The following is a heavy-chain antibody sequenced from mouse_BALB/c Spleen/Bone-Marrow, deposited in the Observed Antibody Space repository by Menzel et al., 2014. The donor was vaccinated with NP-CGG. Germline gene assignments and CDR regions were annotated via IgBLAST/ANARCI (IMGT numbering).Heavy chain of an antibody. D-gene: IGHD1-1*01. CDR2: INPDSSTI. Sequence: EVKLMESGGGLVQPGGSLKLSCAASGFDFSRYWMSWVRQAPGNGLEWIGEINPDSSTINYTPSLKDKFIISRDNAKNTLYLQMSKVRSEDTALYYCARLGYYGSSDYWGQGTTLTVSS. J-gene: IGHJ2*01. CDR3: ARLGYYGSSDY. CDR1: GFDFSRYW. V-gene: IGHV4-1*02.